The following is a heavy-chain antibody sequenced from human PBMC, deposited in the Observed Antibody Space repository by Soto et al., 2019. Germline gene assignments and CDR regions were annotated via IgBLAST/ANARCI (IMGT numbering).Heavy chain of an antibody. J-gene: IGHJ6*02. Sequence: ASVKVSCKASGGTFSSYTISWVRQAPGQGLEWMGRIIPILGIANYAQKFQGRVTITADKSTSTAYMELSSLRSDDTAVYYCARDLTAMVTGPYYYYGMDVWGQGTKVTVSS. CDR2: IIPILGIA. D-gene: IGHD5-18*01. CDR1: GGTFSSYT. CDR3: ARDLTAMVTGPYYYYGMDV. V-gene: IGHV1-69*04.